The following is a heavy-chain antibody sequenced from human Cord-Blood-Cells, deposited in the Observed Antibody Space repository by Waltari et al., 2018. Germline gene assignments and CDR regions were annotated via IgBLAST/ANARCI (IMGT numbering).Heavy chain of an antibody. Sequence: EVQLVESGGGLVQPGGSLRLSCAASGSTFSSHWMSWVRRAPGKGLEWVANIKQDGSEKYYVDSVKGRFTISRDNAKNSLYLQMNSLRAEDTAVYYCAREGIAVALDYWGQGTLVTVSS. D-gene: IGHD6-19*01. CDR3: AREGIAVALDY. CDR2: IKQDGSEK. V-gene: IGHV3-7*01. CDR1: GSTFSSHW. J-gene: IGHJ4*02.